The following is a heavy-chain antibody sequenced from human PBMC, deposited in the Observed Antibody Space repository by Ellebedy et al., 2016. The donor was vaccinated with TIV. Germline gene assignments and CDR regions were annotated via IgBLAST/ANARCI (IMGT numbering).Heavy chain of an antibody. Sequence: SGPTLVKPTQTLTLTCTFSGLSVNTDGMRVNWIRQPPGKALEWLARIDWDDDKFYRTSLKTRLTISKDTSRNQVVLTMTNVDPVDTATYYCAHRQNYSFDYWGQGTLVTVSS. D-gene: IGHD1-7*01. J-gene: IGHJ4*02. CDR1: GLSVNTDGMR. CDR3: AHRQNYSFDY. CDR2: IDWDDDK. V-gene: IGHV2-70*12.